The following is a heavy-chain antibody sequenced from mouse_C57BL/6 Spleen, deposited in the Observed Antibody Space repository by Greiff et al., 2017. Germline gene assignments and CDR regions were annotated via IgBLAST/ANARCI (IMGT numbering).Heavy chain of an antibody. CDR2: IHPNSGST. V-gene: IGHV1-64*01. D-gene: IGHD3-2*01. J-gene: IGHJ4*01. Sequence: QVQLQQPGAELVKPGASVKLSCKASGYTFTSYWMHWVKQRPGQGLEWIGMIHPNSGSTNYNEKFKSKATLTVDKSSSTAYMQLSSLTSEDSAVYYCARDRGDYAMDYWGQGTSVTVSS. CDR1: GYTFTSYW. CDR3: ARDRGDYAMDY.